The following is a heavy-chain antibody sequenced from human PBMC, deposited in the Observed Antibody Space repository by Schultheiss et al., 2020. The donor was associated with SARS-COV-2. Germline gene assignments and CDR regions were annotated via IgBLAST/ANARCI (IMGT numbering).Heavy chain of an antibody. Sequence: SETLSLTCAVYGGSFSGYYWSWIRQHPRKGLEWIGYIYYSGSTNYNPSLKSRVTISVDTSKNQFSLKLSSVTAADTAVYYCARDFNRRYFDWSSPYYYGMDVWGQGTTVTVSS. D-gene: IGHD3-9*01. J-gene: IGHJ6*02. V-gene: IGHV4-59*01. CDR3: ARDFNRRYFDWSSPYYYGMDV. CDR2: IYYSGST. CDR1: GGSFSGYY.